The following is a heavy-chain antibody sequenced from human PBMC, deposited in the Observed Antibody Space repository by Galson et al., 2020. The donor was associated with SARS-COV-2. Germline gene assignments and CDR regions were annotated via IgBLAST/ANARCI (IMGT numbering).Heavy chain of an antibody. V-gene: IGHV1-2*02. Sequence: ASVKVSCKTSGYTFTDYSVHWVRQAPGQGLEWMGWINPNSADTNHAQKFQGRVTVTRDTSVTTAYMELSRLTSDDTAVYYCARGWGGYSGYDFDYWGQGALVTVSS. D-gene: IGHD5-12*01. CDR3: ARGWGGYSGYDFDY. CDR2: INPNSADT. CDR1: GYTFTDYS. J-gene: IGHJ4*02.